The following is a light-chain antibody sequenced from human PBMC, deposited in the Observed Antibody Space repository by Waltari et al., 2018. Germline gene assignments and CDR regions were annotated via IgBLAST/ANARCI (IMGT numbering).Light chain of an antibody. J-gene: IGKJ1*01. CDR2: AAS. V-gene: IGKV1-9*01. Sequence: IQLTQSPYSLSASVVVRVTITCRASQGISSYLAWYQQKPGKAPKLLIYAASTLQSGVPSRFSGSGSGTDFTLTISSLQPEDFATYYCQQLNSYPSWTFGQGTKVEIK. CDR3: QQLNSYPSWT. CDR1: QGISSY.